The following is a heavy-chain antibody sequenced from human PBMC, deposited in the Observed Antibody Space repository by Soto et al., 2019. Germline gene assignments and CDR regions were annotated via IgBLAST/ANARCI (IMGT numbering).Heavy chain of an antibody. D-gene: IGHD6-19*01. V-gene: IGHV3-9*01. J-gene: IGHJ4*02. CDR2: ISWNSGSI. CDR3: ATGRSGSGWYVRELDY. Sequence: GGSLRLSCAASGFTFDDYAMHWVRQAPGKGLEWVSGISWNSGSIGYADSVKGRFTISRDNAKNSLYLQMNSLRAEDTALYYCATGRSGSGWYVRELDYWGQGTLVTVSS. CDR1: GFTFDDYA.